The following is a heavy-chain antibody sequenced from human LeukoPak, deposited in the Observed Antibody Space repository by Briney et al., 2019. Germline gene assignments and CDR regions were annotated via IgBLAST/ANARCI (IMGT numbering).Heavy chain of an antibody. Sequence: GRSLRLSCAASGFTFSSYGMHWVRQAPGKGLEWVAVISYDGSNKYYADSVKGRFTISRDNSKNTLYLQMNSLRAEDTAVYYCAKDTHSSGWPNFDYWGQGTLVTVSS. D-gene: IGHD6-19*01. J-gene: IGHJ4*02. CDR1: GFTFSSYG. CDR3: AKDTHSSGWPNFDY. V-gene: IGHV3-30*18. CDR2: ISYDGSNK.